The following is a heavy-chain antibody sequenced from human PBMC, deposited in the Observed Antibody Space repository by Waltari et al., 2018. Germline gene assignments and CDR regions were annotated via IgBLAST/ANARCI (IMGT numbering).Heavy chain of an antibody. J-gene: IGHJ4*02. CDR2: INPTGGTT. CDR1: GYTFPSHY. Sequence: QVPLVQSGAEVKKPGASVKVSCQASGYTFPSHYIHWVRQAPGQGLEWMGVINPTGGTTRYAQKFQDKVIMTRDTPTSTVYMELSSLTSDDTYVYYCAREGGPFGDHLDYWGQGTLVTVSS. CDR3: AREGGPFGDHLDY. V-gene: IGHV1-46*01. D-gene: IGHD4-17*01.